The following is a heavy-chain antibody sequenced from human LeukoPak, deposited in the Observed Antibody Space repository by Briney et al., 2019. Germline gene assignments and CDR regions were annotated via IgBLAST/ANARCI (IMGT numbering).Heavy chain of an antibody. CDR2: ISGSGGST. V-gene: IGHV3-23*01. Sequence: GGSLRLSCAASGFTFSSYAMSWVRQAPGKGLEWVSGISGSGGSTYYADSVKGRFTISRDNSKNTLYLQMNSLRAEDTAVYYCAKDLGRYRNNYFDYWGQGTLVTVSS. J-gene: IGHJ4*02. D-gene: IGHD1-26*01. CDR3: AKDLGRYRNNYFDY. CDR1: GFTFSSYA.